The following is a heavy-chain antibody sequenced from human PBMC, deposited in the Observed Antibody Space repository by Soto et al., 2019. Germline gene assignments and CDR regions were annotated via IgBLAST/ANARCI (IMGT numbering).Heavy chain of an antibody. J-gene: IGHJ6*02. CDR3: ARHSRVWSYDSSGGPIRDYCMDV. CDR1: GYSFTSYW. D-gene: IGHD3-22*01. CDR2: IDPSDSYT. Sequence: GESLKISCKGSGYSFTSYWISRVRQMPGKGLEWMGRIDPSDSYTNYSPPFQGHLTLSADKSISTAYLPWSSLKASDTAMYYCARHSRVWSYDSSGGPIRDYCMDVWGQGTTVTVSS. V-gene: IGHV5-10-1*01.